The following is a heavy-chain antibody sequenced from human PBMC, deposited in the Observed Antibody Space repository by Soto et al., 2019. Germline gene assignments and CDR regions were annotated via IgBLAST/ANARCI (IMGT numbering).Heavy chain of an antibody. J-gene: IGHJ6*02. V-gene: IGHV3-53*01. D-gene: IGHD3-3*01. Sequence: GGSLRLSCAASGFTVSSNYMSWVRQAPGKGLEWVSVIYSGGSTYYADSVKGRFTISRDNSKNTLYLQMNSLRAEDTAVYYCARAEAYYDFWSGYDYYYYGMDVWGQGTTVTVSS. CDR1: GFTVSSNY. CDR2: IYSGGST. CDR3: ARAEAYYDFWSGYDYYYYGMDV.